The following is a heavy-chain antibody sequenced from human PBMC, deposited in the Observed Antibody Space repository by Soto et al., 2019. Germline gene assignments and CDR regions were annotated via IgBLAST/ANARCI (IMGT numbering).Heavy chain of an antibody. V-gene: IGHV4-28*01. CDR2: IYYSGTT. D-gene: IGHD1-26*01. CDR3: ARREIQGPIDY. J-gene: IGHJ4*02. Sequence: PSETLSLTCAVSGYSISSSNWWGWIRQPPGKGLEWIGYIYYSGTTYYNPSLKSRVTVSVDTSKNQFSLKLTSVTAVDTAVYYCARREIQGPIDYWGQGTLVTVS. CDR1: GYSISSSNW.